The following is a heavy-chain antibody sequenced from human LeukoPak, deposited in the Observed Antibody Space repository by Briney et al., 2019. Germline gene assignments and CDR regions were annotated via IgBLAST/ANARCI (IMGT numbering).Heavy chain of an antibody. Sequence: PSETLSLTCAVYGESFSGYFWTWIRQPPGKGLEWIGEVNHSGSTNYNPSLKSRVTISADTSKNQFSLKMKSATAADTAVYYCARARETVGIEYWGQGTPVTVSS. J-gene: IGHJ4*02. CDR1: GESFSGYF. D-gene: IGHD1-26*01. CDR2: VNHSGST. V-gene: IGHV4-34*01. CDR3: ARARETVGIEY.